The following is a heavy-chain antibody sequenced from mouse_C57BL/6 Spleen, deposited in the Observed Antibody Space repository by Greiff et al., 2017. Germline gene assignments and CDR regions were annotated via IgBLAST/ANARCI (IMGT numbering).Heavy chain of an antibody. J-gene: IGHJ2*01. CDR3: ARQGYLYSNLDY. CDR2: ISSGSSTI. V-gene: IGHV5-17*01. D-gene: IGHD2-5*01. Sequence: VQLKESGGGLVKPGGSLKLSCAASGFTFSDYGMHWVRQAPEKGLEWVAYISSGSSTIYYADTVKGRFAISRDNAKNTLFLQMTSLRSEDTAMYYCARQGYLYSNLDYWGQGTTLTVSS. CDR1: GFTFSDYG.